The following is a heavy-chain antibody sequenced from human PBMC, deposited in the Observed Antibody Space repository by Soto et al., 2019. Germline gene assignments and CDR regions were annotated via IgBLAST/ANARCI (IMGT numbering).Heavy chain of an antibody. CDR1: GDSVSSNTAS. V-gene: IGHV6-1*01. Sequence: SQTLSLTCAISGDSVSSNTASWNWIRQSPSRGLEWLGRTYFRSKRYNDYAVSVKSRIIINPDTSNNQFSLQLNSVTPEDTAVYSCAKGDNLGPKTGYAFDPWGQGIMVTVSS. J-gene: IGHJ5*02. D-gene: IGHD5-12*01. CDR3: AKGDNLGPKTGYAFDP. CDR2: TYFRSKRYN.